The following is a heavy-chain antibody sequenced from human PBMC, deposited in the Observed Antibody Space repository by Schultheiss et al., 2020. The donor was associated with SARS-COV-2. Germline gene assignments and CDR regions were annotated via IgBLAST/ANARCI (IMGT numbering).Heavy chain of an antibody. V-gene: IGHV3-33*07. D-gene: IGHD3-22*01. CDR1: GFTFSRFG. J-gene: IGHJ4*02. CDR3: VRGSYYYNSSGPGY. Sequence: GGSLRLSCAASGFTFSRFGMYWVRQAPGKGLEWVAVIWNDGSNRYYVDSVKDRFTISRDNSKNTLYLQMNSLRDEDTALYYCVRGSYYYNSSGPGYWGQGTLVTVSS. CDR2: IWNDGSNR.